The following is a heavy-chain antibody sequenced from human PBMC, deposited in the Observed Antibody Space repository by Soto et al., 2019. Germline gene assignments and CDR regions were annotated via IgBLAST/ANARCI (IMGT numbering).Heavy chain of an antibody. Sequence: GGSLRLSCAASGFTFSSYSMNWVRQAPGKGLEWVSSISSSSSYIYYADSVKGRFTISRDNAKNSLYLQMNSLRAEDTAVYYCRGLSPPARNNWFYPWGQGTLVTVS. CDR3: RGLSPPARNNWFYP. J-gene: IGHJ5*02. CDR1: GFTFSSYS. CDR2: ISSSSSYI. D-gene: IGHD6-6*01. V-gene: IGHV3-21*01.